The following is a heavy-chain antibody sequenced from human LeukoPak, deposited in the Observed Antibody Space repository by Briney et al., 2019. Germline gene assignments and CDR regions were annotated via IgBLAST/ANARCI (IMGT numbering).Heavy chain of an antibody. CDR2: ISYDGSNK. CDR3: AREYGSGSYDNYYYGMDV. CDR1: GFTFSSYA. V-gene: IGHV3-30-3*01. D-gene: IGHD3-10*01. Sequence: GGSLRLSCAASGFTFSSYAMHWVRQAPGKGLGWVAVISYDGSNKYYADSVKGRFTISRDNSKNTLYLQMNSLRAEDTAVYYCAREYGSGSYDNYYYGMDVWGQGTTVTVSS. J-gene: IGHJ6*02.